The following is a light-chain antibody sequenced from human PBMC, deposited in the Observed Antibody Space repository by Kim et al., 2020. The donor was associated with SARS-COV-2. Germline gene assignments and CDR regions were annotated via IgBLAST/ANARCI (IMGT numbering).Light chain of an antibody. CDR2: GAS. J-gene: IGKJ2*01. Sequence: EIVLTQSPGTLSLSPGERATLSCRASQSVSSSYLAWYQQKPGQAPRFVMYGASRRATGIPDRFSGSGSGTDFTLTISRLEPEDFAVYYCQQYGRSPYTFGQGTKLEIK. CDR1: QSVSSSY. V-gene: IGKV3-20*01. CDR3: QQYGRSPYT.